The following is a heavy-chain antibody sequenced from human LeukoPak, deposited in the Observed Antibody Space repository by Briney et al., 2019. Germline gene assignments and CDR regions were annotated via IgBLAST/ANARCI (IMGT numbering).Heavy chain of an antibody. CDR2: FDPDDGET. J-gene: IGHJ4*02. D-gene: IGHD1-26*01. V-gene: IGHV1-24*01. Sequence: ASVTVSLMLSGYTLTELPIHWVRPAPGRGREGMGGFDPDDGETVYAQMFQGRVTMTEDTSSNTASMELSSQRSEDTAVYYCATGTSGSYYVGIVRPIDYWGQGTLVTVSS. CDR3: ATGTSGSYYVGIVRPIDY. CDR1: GYTLTELP.